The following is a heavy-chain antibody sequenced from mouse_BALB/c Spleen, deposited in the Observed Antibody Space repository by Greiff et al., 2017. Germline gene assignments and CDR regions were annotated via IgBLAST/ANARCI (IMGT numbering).Heavy chain of an antibody. CDR1: GYSITSDYA. CDR3: ARCNPYYAMDY. CDR2: ISYSGST. J-gene: IGHJ4*01. Sequence: EVQRVESGPGLVKPSQSLSLTCTVTGYSITSDYAWNWIRQFPGNKLEWMGYISYSGSTSYNPSLKSRISITRDTSKNQFFLQLNSVTTEDTATYYCARCNPYYAMDYWGQGTSVTVSS. D-gene: IGHD2-1*01. V-gene: IGHV3-2*02.